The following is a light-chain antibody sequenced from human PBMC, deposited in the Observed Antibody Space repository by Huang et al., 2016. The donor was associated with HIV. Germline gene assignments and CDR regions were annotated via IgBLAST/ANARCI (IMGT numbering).Light chain of an antibody. V-gene: IGKV1-39*01. CDR1: QSLNNY. CDR2: SAS. CDR3: QQTFSVPLT. J-gene: IGKJ4*01. Sequence: LQMTQSPSSLSASVGDRVTITCRASQSLNNYLNWYQQKPGKAPNLLIYSASTLQRGVPPRFSGGVSGTVFTLTISNLQPEDYATYYCQQTFSVPLTFGGGTKVEIK.